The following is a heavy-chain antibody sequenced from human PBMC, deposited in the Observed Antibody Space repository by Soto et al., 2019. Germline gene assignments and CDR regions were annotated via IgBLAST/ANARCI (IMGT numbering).Heavy chain of an antibody. CDR3: AREMTSVTTIDY. Sequence: QVQLLEPGGALVKPEGPLSLSCEPPGLTFSASNMSWIPQPPGRGLEWVSYISSSGSTIYYADSVKGRFTISRDNAKNSLYLQMNSLRAEDTAVYYCAREMTSVTTIDYWGQGTLVTVSS. J-gene: IGHJ4*02. V-gene: IGHV3-11*01. CDR1: GLTFSASN. CDR2: ISSSGSTI. D-gene: IGHD4-17*01.